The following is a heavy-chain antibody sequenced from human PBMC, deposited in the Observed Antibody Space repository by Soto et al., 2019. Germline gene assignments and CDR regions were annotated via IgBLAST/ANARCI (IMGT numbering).Heavy chain of an antibody. D-gene: IGHD5-18*01. V-gene: IGHV3-30*03. Sequence: QAQLVESGGGVVQPGRSLRLSCAASGFTFSSYGMHWVRQAPGTGLEWVAVISYDGGLQHYADSVKGRFTISRDNSKNMVLLQMNSLRAEDTAVYCCVSDRGYGHASVPYSWGQGTLVSVSS. CDR1: GFTFSSYG. J-gene: IGHJ4*02. CDR2: ISYDGGLQ. CDR3: VSDRGYGHASVPYS.